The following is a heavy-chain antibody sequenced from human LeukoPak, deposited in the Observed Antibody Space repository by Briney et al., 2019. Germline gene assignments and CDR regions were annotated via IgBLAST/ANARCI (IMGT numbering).Heavy chain of an antibody. J-gene: IGHJ6*02. CDR2: IYTSGST. D-gene: IGHD6-19*01. Sequence: SETLSLTGTVSGGSISSYYWSWIRQPAGKGLEWIGRIYTSGSTNYNPSLKSRVTMSVDTSRNQFSLKLSSVTAADTAVYYCARDVSSSGWYGTYYSYGMDVWGQGTTVTVSS. CDR3: ARDVSSSGWYGTYYSYGMDV. CDR1: GGSISSYY. V-gene: IGHV4-4*07.